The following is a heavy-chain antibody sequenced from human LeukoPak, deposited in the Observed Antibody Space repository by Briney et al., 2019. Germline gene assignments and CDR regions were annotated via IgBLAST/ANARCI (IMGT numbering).Heavy chain of an antibody. CDR3: AKRYCSSTSCYYLDY. CDR2: ISGSGGST. D-gene: IGHD2-2*01. CDR1: GFIFSSYA. Sequence: GGSLRLSCAASGFIFSSYAMSWVRQAPGKGLEWVSAISGSGGSTYYADSVKGRFTISRDNSKNTLYLQMNSLRAEDTAVYYCAKRYCSSTSCYYLDYWGQGTLVTVSS. J-gene: IGHJ4*02. V-gene: IGHV3-23*01.